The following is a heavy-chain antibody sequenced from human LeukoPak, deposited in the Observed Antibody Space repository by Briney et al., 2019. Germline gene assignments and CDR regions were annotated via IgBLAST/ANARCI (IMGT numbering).Heavy chain of an antibody. V-gene: IGHV3-20*04. CDR3: AKSSEYNNYGIDY. D-gene: IGHD4-11*01. CDR2: INWNGGST. Sequence: GGSLRLSCAASGFTFDDYGMSWVRQAPGKGLEWVSGINWNGGSTGYADSVKGRFTISRDNSKSTLYLQMSSLRAEDTALYYCAKSSEYNNYGIDYWGQGTLVTVSS. J-gene: IGHJ4*02. CDR1: GFTFDDYG.